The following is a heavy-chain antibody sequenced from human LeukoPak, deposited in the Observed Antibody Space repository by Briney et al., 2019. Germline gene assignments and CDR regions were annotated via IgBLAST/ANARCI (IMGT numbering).Heavy chain of an antibody. D-gene: IGHD3-10*01. CDR1: GGSISSTSDY. Sequence: PSETLSLTCTVSGGSISSTSDYWGWIRQAPGKGLEWIGSMYYRGSTYFNASLKSRVTISVDTSKNQFYLKLSSVTAADTAVYYCARHRRSGDSGHPLNWGQGTLVTVSS. CDR2: MYYRGST. J-gene: IGHJ4*02. V-gene: IGHV4-39*01. CDR3: ARHRRSGDSGHPLN.